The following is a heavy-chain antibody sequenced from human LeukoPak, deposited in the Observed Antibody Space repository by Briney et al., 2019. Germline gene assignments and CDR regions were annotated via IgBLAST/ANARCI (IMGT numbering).Heavy chain of an antibody. J-gene: IGHJ4*02. D-gene: IGHD1-20*01. V-gene: IGHV4-34*01. Sequence: SETLSLTCAVDGGSFSNYYWSWIRQPPGKGLEWIGEINHSGSTNYNPSLKNRVTISVDTPKNQFSLELSPVTAADTAVYYCARGRYTWSYWGQGTLVTVSS. CDR2: INHSGST. CDR3: ARGRYTWSY. CDR1: GGSFSNYY.